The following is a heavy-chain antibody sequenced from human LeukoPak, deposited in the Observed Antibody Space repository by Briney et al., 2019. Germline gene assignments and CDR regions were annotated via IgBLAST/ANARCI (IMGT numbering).Heavy chain of an antibody. Sequence: ASVKVSCKASGYTFTSYYMHWVRQAPGQGLEWMGIINPSGGSTSYAQKFQGRVTMTRDMSTSTVYMELSSLRSEDTAVYYCARDRAFWSGSYYYYYMDVWGKGTTVTVSS. CDR2: INPSGGST. D-gene: IGHD3-3*01. CDR3: ARDRAFWSGSYYYYYMDV. V-gene: IGHV1-46*01. J-gene: IGHJ6*03. CDR1: GYTFTSYY.